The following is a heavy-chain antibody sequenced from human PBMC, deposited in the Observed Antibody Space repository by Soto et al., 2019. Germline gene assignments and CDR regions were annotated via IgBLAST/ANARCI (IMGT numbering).Heavy chain of an antibody. D-gene: IGHD3-3*01. CDR3: ARVGRTYYDFWSGPPRRYNWFDP. J-gene: IGHJ5*02. CDR2: ISSSSSTI. V-gene: IGHV3-48*01. Sequence: GGSLRLSCAASGFTFSSYSMNWVRQAPGKGLEWVSYISSSSSTIYYADSVKGRFTISRDNAKNSLYLQMNSLRAEDTAVYYCARVGRTYYDFWSGPPRRYNWFDPWGQGTLVTVSS. CDR1: GFTFSSYS.